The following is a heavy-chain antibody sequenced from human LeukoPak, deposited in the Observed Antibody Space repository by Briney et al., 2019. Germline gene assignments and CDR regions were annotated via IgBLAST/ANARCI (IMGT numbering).Heavy chain of an antibody. CDR1: GFTFSGYE. D-gene: IGHD5-18*01. J-gene: IGHJ4*02. V-gene: IGHV3-48*03. Sequence: PGGSLRLSCAAFGFTFSGYEMNWVRQAPGRGLEWVAYISSGGSTIYYADSVKGRFTISRDNAKDSLYLQMNSLRAEDTAVYYCARMGYNYGYRGFDHWGQGTLVTVSS. CDR3: ARMGYNYGYRGFDH. CDR2: ISSGGSTI.